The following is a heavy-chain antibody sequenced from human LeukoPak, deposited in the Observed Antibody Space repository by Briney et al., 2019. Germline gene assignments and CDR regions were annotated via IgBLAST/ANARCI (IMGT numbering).Heavy chain of an antibody. Sequence: SETLSLTCTVSGGSISSYYWSWIRQPPGKGLEWIGYIYYSGSTNYNPSLKSRVTISVDTSKNQFSLKLSSVTAADTAVYYCARGTLYSGWSYYFDSWGQGTLVTVSS. J-gene: IGHJ4*02. CDR2: IYYSGST. CDR1: GGSISSYY. D-gene: IGHD6-19*01. CDR3: ARGTLYSGWSYYFDS. V-gene: IGHV4-59*01.